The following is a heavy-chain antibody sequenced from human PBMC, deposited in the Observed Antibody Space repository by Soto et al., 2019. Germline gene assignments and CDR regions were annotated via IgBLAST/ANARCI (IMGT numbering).Heavy chain of an antibody. J-gene: IGHJ3*02. CDR1: GFTFSDYY. CDR2: ISGSGGTI. Sequence: GGSLRLSCAASGFTFSDYYMSWIREAPGTGLGWVSYISGSGGTIDYADSVKGRFTISRDNSKNTLYLQMNSLRAEDTAVYYCARERLEYYDFWSGSDAFDIWGQGTMVTVSS. CDR3: ARERLEYYDFWSGSDAFDI. D-gene: IGHD3-3*01. V-gene: IGHV3-11*04.